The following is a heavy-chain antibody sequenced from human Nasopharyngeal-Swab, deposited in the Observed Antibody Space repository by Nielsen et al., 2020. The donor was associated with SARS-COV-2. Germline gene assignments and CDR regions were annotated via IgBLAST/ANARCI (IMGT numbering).Heavy chain of an antibody. CDR1: GGSFTTYS. D-gene: IGHD4-17*01. V-gene: IGHV4-34*01. CDR3: ARGRYYGDYDY. CDR2: INHIGST. J-gene: IGHJ4*02. Sequence: GSLRLSCAVYGGSFTTYSWIWIRQPPGKGLEWIGKINHIGSTNYNTYNPSLNSRVTISLATSKNQFSLTLPSVTAADTAIYFCARGRYYGDYDYWGQGALVTVSS.